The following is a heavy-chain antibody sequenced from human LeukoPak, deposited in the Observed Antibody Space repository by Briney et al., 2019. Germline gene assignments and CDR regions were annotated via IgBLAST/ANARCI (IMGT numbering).Heavy chain of an antibody. V-gene: IGHV3-73*01. CDR3: TRNLGYCSSTSCYAFDY. CDR1: GFTFSGSA. D-gene: IGHD2-2*01. J-gene: IGHJ4*02. CDR2: IRSKANSYAT. Sequence: PGGSLRLSSAASGFTFSGSAMHWVRQASGKGLEWVGRIRSKANSYATAYAASVKGRFTISRDDSKNTAYLQMNSLKTEDMAVYYCTRNLGYCSSTSCYAFDYWGQGTLVTVSS.